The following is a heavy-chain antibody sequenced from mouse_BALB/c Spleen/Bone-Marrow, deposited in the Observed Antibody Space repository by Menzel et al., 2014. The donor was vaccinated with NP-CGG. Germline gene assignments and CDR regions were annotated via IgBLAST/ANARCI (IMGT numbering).Heavy chain of an antibody. CDR1: GFDFSRYW. J-gene: IGHJ3*01. V-gene: IGHV4-1*02. D-gene: IGHD2-3*01. CDR3: ARLGYYGWFAY. CDR2: INPESNTI. Sequence: DVKLQESGGGLVQPGGSLKLSCAASGFDFSRYWMSWVRQAPGKGLQWIGEINPESNTINYTPSLKDKFIISRDNAKNTLYLQMSKVRSEYTALYCCARLGYYGWFAYWGQGTLVTVSA.